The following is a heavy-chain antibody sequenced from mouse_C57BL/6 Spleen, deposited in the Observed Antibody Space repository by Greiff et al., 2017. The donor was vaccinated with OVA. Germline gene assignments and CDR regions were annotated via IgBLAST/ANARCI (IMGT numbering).Heavy chain of an antibody. J-gene: IGHJ3*01. CDR2: ISDGGSYT. CDR3: AREAYYSKKFAY. CDR1: GFTFSSYA. V-gene: IGHV5-4*01. D-gene: IGHD2-5*01. Sequence: EVQLVESGGGLVKPGGSLKLSCAASGFTFSSYAMSWVRQTPEKRLEWVATISDGGSYTYYPDNVKGRFTISRDNAKNNLYLQMSHLKSEDTAMYYCAREAYYSKKFAYWGQGTLVTVSA.